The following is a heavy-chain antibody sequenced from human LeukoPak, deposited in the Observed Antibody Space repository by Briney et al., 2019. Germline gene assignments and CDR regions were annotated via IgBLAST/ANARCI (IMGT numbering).Heavy chain of an antibody. D-gene: IGHD2-15*01. CDR3: AKDLRSGVVVAEGDFDY. CDR2: ISGSGGST. J-gene: IGHJ4*02. V-gene: IGHV3-23*01. Sequence: GGSLRLSCAASGFTFSSYAMSWVRQAPGKGLEWVSAISGSGGSTYYADSVKGRFTISRDNSKNTLYLQMNSLRAEDTAVYYCAKDLRSGVVVAEGDFDYWGQGTLVTVSS. CDR1: GFTFSSYA.